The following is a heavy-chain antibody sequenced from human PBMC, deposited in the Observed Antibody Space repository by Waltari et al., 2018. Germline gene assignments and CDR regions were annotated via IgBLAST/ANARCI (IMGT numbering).Heavy chain of an antibody. CDR1: GLSISDSW. CDR3: ARDAPLYTTGWGYDY. D-gene: IGHD6-19*01. V-gene: IGHV3-7*01. CDR2: IKEDGSKI. Sequence: EVQLVESGGGLVQPGGSLRLSCEASGLSISDSWRSWVRQAPGKGPEWVADIKEDGSKIYYVGSVRGRFTISRDNAKNSLYLQMNSLRVEDTAVYYCARDAPLYTTGWGYDYWGQGILVTVSS. J-gene: IGHJ4*02.